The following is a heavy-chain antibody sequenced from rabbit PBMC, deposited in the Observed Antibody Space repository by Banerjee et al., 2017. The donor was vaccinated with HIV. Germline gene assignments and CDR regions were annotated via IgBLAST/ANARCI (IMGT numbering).Heavy chain of an antibody. CDR1: GFSFSSSDY. J-gene: IGHJ6*01. D-gene: IGHD8-1*01. CDR2: IAGSSSAFT. V-gene: IGHV1S45*01. Sequence: QEQLEESGGGLVKPEGSLTLTCTASGFSFSSSDYMCWVRQAPGKGLEWISCIAGSSSAFTYSATWAQGRFTCSKTSSTTVTLQMTSLTVADTATYFCARDTASSFSSYGMDLWGPGTLVTVS. CDR3: ARDTASSFSSYGMDL.